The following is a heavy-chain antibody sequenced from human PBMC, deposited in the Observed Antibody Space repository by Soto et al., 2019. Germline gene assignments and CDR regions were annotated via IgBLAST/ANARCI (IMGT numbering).Heavy chain of an antibody. CDR1: GGSMSSGGYY. CDR3: ARVKRAYSYGIFES. D-gene: IGHD5-18*01. CDR2: IDYSGTA. Sequence: PAQTLPLTCXVSGGSMSSGGYYWSLIRQHPGKVGEWVGYIDYSGTAYDNPSLKIRVTISVDTSKNQSSLQLSSVTAADTAVYYCARVKRAYSYGIFESWRQGNLVTVSS. V-gene: IGHV4-31*03. J-gene: IGHJ4*02.